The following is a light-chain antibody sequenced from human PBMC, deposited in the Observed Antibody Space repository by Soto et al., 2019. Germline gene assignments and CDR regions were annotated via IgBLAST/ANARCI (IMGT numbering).Light chain of an antibody. CDR3: KQHGTSPIT. Sequence: EIVLTQSPHTLSLSPGERASVSCRAMQTVIHNHLAWHQQKPGQTPRLLVYGASSRATGIPDRFSGSGSGTDFTLTISRLETEDFAVYYCKQHGTSPITFGKGTRLEIK. J-gene: IGKJ5*01. CDR2: GAS. CDR1: QTVIHNH. V-gene: IGKV3-20*01.